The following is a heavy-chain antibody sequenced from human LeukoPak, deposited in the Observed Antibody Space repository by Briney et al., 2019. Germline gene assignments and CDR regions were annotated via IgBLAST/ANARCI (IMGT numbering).Heavy chain of an antibody. D-gene: IGHD2-15*01. J-gene: IGHJ4*02. CDR1: GFTFSSYA. Sequence: GGSLRLSCAASGFTFSSYAMSWVRQAPGKGLEWVSGITSSGGSTYHADSVKGRFTISRDNSKNTLFLQMSSLRAEDSAIFYCAKGSASGRPYYFDYWGQRILVTVSS. CDR2: ITSSGGST. CDR3: AKGSASGRPYYFDY. V-gene: IGHV3-23*01.